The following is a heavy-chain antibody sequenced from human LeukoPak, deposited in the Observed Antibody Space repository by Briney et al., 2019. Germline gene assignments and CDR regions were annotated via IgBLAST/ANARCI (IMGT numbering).Heavy chain of an antibody. CDR3: AREPRCGGDCPPAFDI. J-gene: IGHJ3*02. CDR2: ISAYNGNT. CDR1: GYTFTSYG. V-gene: IGHV1-18*01. D-gene: IGHD2-21*01. Sequence: GASVKVSCKASGYTFTSYGISWVRQAPGQGLEWMGWISAYNGNTNYAQKLQGRVTMTTDTSTSTAYMELRSLRSDDTAVYYCAREPRCGGDCPPAFDIWGQRTMVTVSS.